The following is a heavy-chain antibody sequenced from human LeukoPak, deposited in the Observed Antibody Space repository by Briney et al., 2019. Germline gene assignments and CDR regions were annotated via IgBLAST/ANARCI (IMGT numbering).Heavy chain of an antibody. CDR2: IYYSGST. CDR3: ARVYDILSTHWFDP. V-gene: IGHV4-59*01. Sequence: SETLSLTCTVSGGSISSYYWSWIRQPPGKGLEWIGYIYYSGSTNYNPSLKSRVTLSVDTSKNQFSLKLSSVTAPDPAVYYCARVYDILSTHWFDPWGQGTLVTVSS. D-gene: IGHD3-9*01. CDR1: GGSISSYY. J-gene: IGHJ5*02.